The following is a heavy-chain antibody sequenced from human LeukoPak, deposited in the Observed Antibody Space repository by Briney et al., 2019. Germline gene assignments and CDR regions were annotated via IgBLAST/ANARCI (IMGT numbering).Heavy chain of an antibody. D-gene: IGHD3-22*01. Sequence: GGSLRLSCAASGFTFSSYAMSWVRQAPGKGLGWVSAISGSGGSTYYADSVKGRFTISRDNSKNTLYLQMNSLRAEDTAVYYCAKADYYDSSGYYYFDYWGQGTLVTVSS. CDR1: GFTFSSYA. V-gene: IGHV3-23*01. CDR3: AKADYYDSSGYYYFDY. J-gene: IGHJ4*02. CDR2: ISGSGGST.